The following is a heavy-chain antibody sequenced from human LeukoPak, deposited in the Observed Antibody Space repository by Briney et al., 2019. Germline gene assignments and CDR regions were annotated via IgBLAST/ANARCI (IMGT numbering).Heavy chain of an antibody. CDR1: GFTFDDYA. CDR3: AKGAYYDFWSGFDY. J-gene: IGHJ4*02. D-gene: IGHD3-3*01. V-gene: IGHV3-9*03. Sequence: GGSLRLSCATSGFTFDDYAMHWVRQVPGKGLEWVSGVNWNGGSIGCADSVKGRFTISRDNAKSSLYLQMNSLRAEDMALYYCAKGAYYDFWSGFDYWGQGTLVTVSS. CDR2: VNWNGGSI.